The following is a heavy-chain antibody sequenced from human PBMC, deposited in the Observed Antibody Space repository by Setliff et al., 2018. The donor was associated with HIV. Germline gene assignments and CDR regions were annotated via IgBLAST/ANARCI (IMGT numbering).Heavy chain of an antibody. D-gene: IGHD2-2*01. CDR2: ISAYNGNT. V-gene: IGHV1-18*01. CDR3: ARDSCSSTSCPNWFDP. J-gene: IGHJ5*02. Sequence: ASVKVSCKASGDIFTSYGISWVRQAPGQGLEWMGWISAYNGNTNYAQRFQGRVTMTTDTSTRTAYMELRSLRSDDTAVYFCARDSCSSTSCPNWFDPWGQGTLVTVSS. CDR1: GDIFTSYG.